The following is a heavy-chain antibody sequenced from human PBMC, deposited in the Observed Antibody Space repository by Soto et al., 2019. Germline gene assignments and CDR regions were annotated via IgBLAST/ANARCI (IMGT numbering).Heavy chain of an antibody. CDR3: ARYSSNWFQTEGMDV. V-gene: IGHV4-4*07. CDR1: GGSISTYY. D-gene: IGHD6-13*01. Sequence: SETLSLTCTVSGGSISTYYCSWIWQPAGKGLEWIGRIDTSGNTNYNPSLKSRVTMSVDTSKKQFSLKLTSVTAADTAVYYCARYSSNWFQTEGMDVWGQGTTVT. J-gene: IGHJ6*02. CDR2: IDTSGNT.